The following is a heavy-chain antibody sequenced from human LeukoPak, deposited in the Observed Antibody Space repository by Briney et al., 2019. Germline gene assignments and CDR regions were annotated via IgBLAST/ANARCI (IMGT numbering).Heavy chain of an antibody. Sequence: ASVKVSCKASGGTFSSYAINWVRQATGQGLEWMGWMNPNSGNTGYAQKFQGRVTMTRSTSISTAYMELSSLRSEDTAVYYCARSSFSYYDILTAYYYMDVWGKGTTVTISS. CDR2: MNPNSGNT. CDR3: ARSSFSYYDILTAYYYMDV. D-gene: IGHD3-9*01. J-gene: IGHJ6*03. CDR1: GGTFSSYA. V-gene: IGHV1-8*02.